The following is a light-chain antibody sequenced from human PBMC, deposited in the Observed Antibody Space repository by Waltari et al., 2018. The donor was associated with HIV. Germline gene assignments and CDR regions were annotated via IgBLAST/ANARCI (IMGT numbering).Light chain of an antibody. Sequence: EIVLTQSPATLSVSPGARATLSCRASQSVNSNLAWYQQKRGQAPGLLIYGASTRVTGVAARFSGSGSGTEFTITISSLQSEDFAVYYCQQYNKWPYTFGQGTKLEVK. V-gene: IGKV3-15*01. CDR3: QQYNKWPYT. CDR1: QSVNSN. J-gene: IGKJ2*01. CDR2: GAS.